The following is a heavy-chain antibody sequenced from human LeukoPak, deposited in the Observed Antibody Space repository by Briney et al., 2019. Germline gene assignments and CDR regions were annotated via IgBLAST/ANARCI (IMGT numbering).Heavy chain of an antibody. Sequence: ASVKVSCKASGYTFTGYGISWVRQAPGQGLEWMGWISAYNGNTNYAQKLQGRVTMTTDTSTSTAYMELRSLRSDDTAVYYCARDRVRYYGSGSYYISWGQGTLVTVSS. CDR3: ARDRVRYYGSGSYYIS. J-gene: IGHJ5*02. V-gene: IGHV1-18*01. D-gene: IGHD3-10*01. CDR2: ISAYNGNT. CDR1: GYTFTGYG.